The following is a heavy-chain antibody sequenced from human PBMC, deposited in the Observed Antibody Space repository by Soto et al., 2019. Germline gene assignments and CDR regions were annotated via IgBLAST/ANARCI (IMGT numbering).Heavy chain of an antibody. V-gene: IGHV4-59*01. Sequence: SETLSLTCTVSGGSISSYYWSWIRQPPGKGLEWIGYIYYSGSTNYNPSIKSRVTISVDTSKNQFSLKLSSVTAADTAVYYCARSSSGSYYAQYWGQGALVTVSS. CDR2: IYYSGST. CDR1: GGSISSYY. D-gene: IGHD3-10*01. J-gene: IGHJ4*02. CDR3: ARSSSGSYYAQY.